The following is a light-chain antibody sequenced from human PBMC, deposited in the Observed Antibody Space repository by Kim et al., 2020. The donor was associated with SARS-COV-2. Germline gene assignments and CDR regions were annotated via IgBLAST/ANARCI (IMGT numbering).Light chain of an antibody. CDR1: QTVSGSY. CDR3: QRYGPSKT. Sequence: PGERATLSCRASQTVSGSYLAWYQQKPGQAPRLLIYGASSRATGIPDRFSGSGSGTDFTLTISRLEPEDFAVYYCQRYGPSKTFGQGTKVDIK. J-gene: IGKJ1*01. V-gene: IGKV3-20*01. CDR2: GAS.